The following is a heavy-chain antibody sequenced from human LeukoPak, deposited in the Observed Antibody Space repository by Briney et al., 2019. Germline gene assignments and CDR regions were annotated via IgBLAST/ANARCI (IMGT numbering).Heavy chain of an antibody. CDR3: ARDGTKASYRWWYFDL. CDR1: GGSISSSSYY. CDR2: IYTSGST. V-gene: IGHV4-39*07. D-gene: IGHD1-26*01. J-gene: IGHJ2*01. Sequence: SETLSLTCTVSGGSISSSSYYWGWIRQPPGKGLEWIGRIYTSGSTNYNPSLKSRVTMSVDTSKNQFSLKLSSVTAADTAVYYCARDGTKASYRWWYFDLWGRGTLVTVSS.